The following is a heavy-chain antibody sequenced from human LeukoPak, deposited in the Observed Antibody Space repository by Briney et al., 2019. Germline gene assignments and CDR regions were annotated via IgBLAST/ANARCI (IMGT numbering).Heavy chain of an antibody. D-gene: IGHD3-16*01. Sequence: SVKVSCKASGGTFSSYAISWVRQAPGQGLEWMGGIIPIFGTANYAQKFQGRVTITTDESTSTAYMELSSLRSEDAAVYYCARETTNVWGTSYFDYWGQGTLVTVSS. J-gene: IGHJ4*02. CDR3: ARETTNVWGTSYFDY. CDR2: IIPIFGTA. CDR1: GGTFSSYA. V-gene: IGHV1-69*05.